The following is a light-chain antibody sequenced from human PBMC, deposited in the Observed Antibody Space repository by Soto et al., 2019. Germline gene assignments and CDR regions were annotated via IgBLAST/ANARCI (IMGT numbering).Light chain of an antibody. V-gene: IGKV3-15*01. J-gene: IGKJ2*01. CDR3: QQYDNWPPVT. CDR2: GAT. Sequence: EIVMTQSPATLSVSPGERATLSCMASQSIRTNLAWYQQKRGQAPRLLIYGATTRATGIAARFSGSGSGTEFSLTISSLQSEDFAIYYCQQYDNWPPVTFGQGTKVDIK. CDR1: QSIRTN.